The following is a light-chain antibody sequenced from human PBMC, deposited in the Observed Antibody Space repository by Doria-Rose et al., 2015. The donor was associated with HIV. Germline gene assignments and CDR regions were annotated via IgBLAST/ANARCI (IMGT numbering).Light chain of an antibody. J-gene: IGKJ1*01. CDR3: HQYGTSWT. V-gene: IGKV3-20*01. CDR2: DGS. CDR1: HRFSSTY. Sequence: LSQSPGTLSLSPRERANLSCRGSHRFSSTYLAWYQQKPGQAPSLLIYDGSTRATGIPDRFSASGSGTDFTLTINRLEPEDFALYYCHQYGTSWTFGQGTKVEI.